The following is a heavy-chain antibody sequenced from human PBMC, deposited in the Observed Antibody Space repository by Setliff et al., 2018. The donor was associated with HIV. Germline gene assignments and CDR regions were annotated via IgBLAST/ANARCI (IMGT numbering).Heavy chain of an antibody. D-gene: IGHD3-10*01. CDR2: IEQDGSEK. V-gene: IGHV3-7*03. J-gene: IGHJ6*03. Sequence: QTGGSLRLSCAASGFSLSYYRMNWVRQAPGKGLEWVANIEQDGSEKYYVDSVKGRFTISRDNTKNSLYLQMDSLRAEDTAVYYCARVVDTSGGYWGSFYRYMDVWGKGTTVTVSS. CDR3: ARVVDTSGGYWGSFYRYMDV. CDR1: GFSLSYYR.